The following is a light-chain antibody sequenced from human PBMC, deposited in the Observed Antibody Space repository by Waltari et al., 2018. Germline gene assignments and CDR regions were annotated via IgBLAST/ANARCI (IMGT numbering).Light chain of an antibody. CDR3: SSYTGSSTLVV. CDR1: SSDVGGYNY. CDR2: DVS. Sequence: QSALTQPASVSGSPGQSITISCTGTSSDVGGYNYVSWYQQHPGKAPKLMIYDVSDRPSGVSSRCSGSNYGNTASLIISGLQAEDEADYYCSSYTGSSTLVVFGGGTKLTVL. J-gene: IGLJ2*01. V-gene: IGLV2-14*03.